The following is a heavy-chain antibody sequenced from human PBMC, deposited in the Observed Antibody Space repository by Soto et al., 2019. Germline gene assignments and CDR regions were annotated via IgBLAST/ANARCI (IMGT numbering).Heavy chain of an antibody. CDR3: AKEGVDSSGYIDY. D-gene: IGHD3-22*01. CDR2: ISYDGSNK. V-gene: IGHV3-30*18. J-gene: IGHJ4*02. Sequence: QVQLVESGGGVVQPGRSLRLSCAASGFTFSSYGMQWVRQAPGKGLEWVAVISYDGSNKYYADSVKGRFTISRDNSKNTPYLQMNSLRAEDTAVYYCAKEGVDSSGYIDYWGQGTLVTVSS. CDR1: GFTFSSYG.